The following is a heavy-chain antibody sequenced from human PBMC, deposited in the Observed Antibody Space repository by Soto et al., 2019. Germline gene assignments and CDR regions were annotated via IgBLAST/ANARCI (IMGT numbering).Heavy chain of an antibody. V-gene: IGHV3-7*01. Sequence: GGSLRLSCTASGITLSRDWMTWVRQAPGKVLEWVASIKPDGSGEYYLDSVKGRFTISRDNTKNSLYLQANSLRAEDTAMYFCAKLLNGVTALDYWGQGTLVTVSS. D-gene: IGHD2-21*02. CDR2: IKPDGSGE. CDR3: AKLLNGVTALDY. J-gene: IGHJ4*02. CDR1: GITLSRDW.